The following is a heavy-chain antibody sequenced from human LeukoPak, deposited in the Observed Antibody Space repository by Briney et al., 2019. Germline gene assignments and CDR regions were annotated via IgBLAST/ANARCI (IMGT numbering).Heavy chain of an antibody. CDR1: GGSISSGSYY. CDR2: IYHSGST. Sequence: PSETLSLTCTVSGGSISSGSYYWSWIRQPPGKGLEWIGSIYHSGSTYYNPSLKSRVTISVDTSKNQFSLKLSSVTAADTAVYYCARGKVGYFDYWGQGTLVTVSS. J-gene: IGHJ4*02. D-gene: IGHD2-15*01. V-gene: IGHV4-39*07. CDR3: ARGKVGYFDY.